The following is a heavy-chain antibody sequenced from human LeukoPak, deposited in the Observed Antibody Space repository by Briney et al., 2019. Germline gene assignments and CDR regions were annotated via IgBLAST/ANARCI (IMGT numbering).Heavy chain of an antibody. D-gene: IGHD4-23*01. CDR3: ARFDGDYYGGNAGYDY. Sequence: ASVKVSCKASGYTFTGYYMHWVRQAPGQGLEWMEWINPNSGGTNYAQKFQGRVTMTRDTSISTAYMELSRLRSDDTAVYYCARFDGDYYGGNAGYDYWGQGTLVTVSS. CDR2: INPNSGGT. V-gene: IGHV1-2*02. CDR1: GYTFTGYY. J-gene: IGHJ4*02.